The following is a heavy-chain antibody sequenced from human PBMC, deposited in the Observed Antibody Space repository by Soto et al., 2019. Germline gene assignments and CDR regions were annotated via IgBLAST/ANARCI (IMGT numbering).Heavy chain of an antibody. CDR3: ARVPDY. CDR2: SYPSGST. V-gene: IGHV4-30-2*01. CDR1: GGSISSGGYS. J-gene: IGHJ4*02. Sequence: QLQLQESGSGLVKPSQTLSLTCAVSGGSISSGGYSWSWIRQPPGKGREWIGDSYPSGSTYSNPSLKRRVTIAVDRSKNRFSLKLSSVTAADTAVSYCARVPDYWGQGTLVTVSS.